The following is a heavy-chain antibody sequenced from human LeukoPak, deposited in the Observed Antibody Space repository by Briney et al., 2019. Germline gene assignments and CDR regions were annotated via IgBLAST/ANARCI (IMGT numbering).Heavy chain of an antibody. J-gene: IGHJ4*02. D-gene: IGHD4-23*01. CDR2: ISSSSSYI. V-gene: IGHV3-21*04. CDR3: ARVAVAQYYFDY. CDR1: GFTFSSYS. Sequence: GGSLRLSCAASGFTFSSYSMNWVRQAPGKGLEWVSSISSSSSYIYYADSVKGRFTISRDNAKNSLYLQMNSLRADDTAMYYCARVAVAQYYFDYWGQGTLVTVSS.